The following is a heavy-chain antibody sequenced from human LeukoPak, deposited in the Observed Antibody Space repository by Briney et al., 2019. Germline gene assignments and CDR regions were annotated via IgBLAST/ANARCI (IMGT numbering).Heavy chain of an antibody. D-gene: IGHD2-15*01. J-gene: IGHJ3*02. CDR2: IYTRGST. CDR1: AASIGSGSSG. V-gene: IGHV4-61*02. CDR3: ARSGDIVVVVAAIAFDI. Sequence: ASPSLSLTWTVSAASIGSGSSGSSWIREPAWKGLEWIGRIYTRGSTNYNPSLKTRVTISVETSKNNCSLKLSYLTAPDTTVYYCARSGDIVVVVAAIAFDIWGQGTMVTVSS.